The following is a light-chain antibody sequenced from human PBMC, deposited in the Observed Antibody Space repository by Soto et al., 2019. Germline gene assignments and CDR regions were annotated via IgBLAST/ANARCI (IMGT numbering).Light chain of an antibody. CDR2: DVS. J-gene: IGKJ1*01. V-gene: IGKV3-15*01. CDR1: QSVSSSY. Sequence: EILFTQSPGTLSLSPGERATLSCRASQSVSSSYLAWYQQKPGQAPRILIYDVSTGATGIPARFSGRRSGTEFTLTISRLQSEDFGVYYCQQYNSWPQTFGQGTKVDIK. CDR3: QQYNSWPQT.